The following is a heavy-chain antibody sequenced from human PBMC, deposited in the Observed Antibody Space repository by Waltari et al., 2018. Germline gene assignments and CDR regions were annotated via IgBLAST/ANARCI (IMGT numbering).Heavy chain of an antibody. J-gene: IGHJ4*02. D-gene: IGHD1-26*01. CDR1: GYSIRSGYY. CDR3: ARHQVGGRDFEY. Sequence: QVQLHESGPGLVKSSETLSLTCAVPGYSIRSGYYWGWIRQPPGKGLEWIGTIYQSGSTYYNPSLKSRITISLDTSKNQFSLKLNSVTAADTAVYYCARHQVGGRDFEYWGQGTLVTVSS. V-gene: IGHV4-38-2*01. CDR2: IYQSGST.